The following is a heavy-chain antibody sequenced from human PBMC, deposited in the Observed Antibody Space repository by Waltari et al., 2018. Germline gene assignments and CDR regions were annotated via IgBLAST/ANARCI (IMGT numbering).Heavy chain of an antibody. J-gene: IGHJ5*02. V-gene: IGHV1-8*01. CDR1: GYSFTSYE. Sequence: VQLVQSGAEVKKPGASVNVSCEASGYSFTSYEVNWVRQATGQGLEWMGWINPHSGEVGYTQRFQGRITMTRNTSINTVYMELSSLTADDTATYYCSDSSGPWGQGTLVTVSS. CDR3: SDSSGP. D-gene: IGHD3-22*01. CDR2: INPHSGEV.